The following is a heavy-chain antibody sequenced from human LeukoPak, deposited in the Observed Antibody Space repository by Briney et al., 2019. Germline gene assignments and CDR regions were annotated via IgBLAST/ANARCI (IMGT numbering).Heavy chain of an antibody. CDR3: ARHPSY. CDR2: IYSSGST. V-gene: IGHV4-59*08. CDR1: GGSIRGYY. J-gene: IGHJ4*02. Sequence: PSETLSLTCNVSGGSIRGYYWSWIRQPPGKGLEWIGYIYSSGSTNYNPSLKSRVTMSVDTSKNQFSLKLSSVTAADTAVYYCARHPSYWGQGTLVTVSS.